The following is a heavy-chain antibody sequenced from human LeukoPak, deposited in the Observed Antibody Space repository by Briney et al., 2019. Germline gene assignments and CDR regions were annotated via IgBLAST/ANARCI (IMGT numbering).Heavy chain of an antibody. CDR3: ARDPLYGSGMDFDY. J-gene: IGHJ4*02. D-gene: IGHD3-10*01. CDR2: IYTSGTI. V-gene: IGHV4-4*07. Sequence: SETLSLTCTVSGGSISSYYWSWIRQPAGTALEWIGRIYTSGTITYNPSLKSRVTMSVDTSKNQFSLKLSSVTAADTAVYYCARDPLYGSGMDFDYWGQGTLVTVSS. CDR1: GGSISSYY.